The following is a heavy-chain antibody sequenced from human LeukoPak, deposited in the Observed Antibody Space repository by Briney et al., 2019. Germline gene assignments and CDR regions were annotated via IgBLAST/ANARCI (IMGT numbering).Heavy chain of an antibody. J-gene: IGHJ3*02. CDR3: AKDRERWLQLPGGAFDI. CDR2: FSGSAYST. CDR1: GFTFSTYD. Sequence: GGSLRLSCAASGFTFSTYDMSWVRQAPGKGLEWVSTFSGSAYSTYYADSVRGRFTISRDNSKNTLYLQMNSLRAEDTAVYYCAKDRERWLQLPGGAFDIWGQGTMVTVSS. V-gene: IGHV3-23*01. D-gene: IGHD5-24*01.